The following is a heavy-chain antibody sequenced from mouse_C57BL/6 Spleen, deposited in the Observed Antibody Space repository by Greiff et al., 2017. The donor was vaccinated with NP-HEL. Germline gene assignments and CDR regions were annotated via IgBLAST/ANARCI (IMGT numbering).Heavy chain of an antibody. V-gene: IGHV1-18*01. CDR2: INPNNGGT. Sequence: EVQLQQSGPELVKPGASVKIPCKASGYTFTDYNMDWVKQSHGKSLEWIGDINPNNGGTIYNQKFKGKATLTVDKSSSTAYMELRSLTSEDTAVYYCARRGYYDYVFAYWGQGTLVTVSA. J-gene: IGHJ3*01. CDR1: GYTFTDYN. D-gene: IGHD2-4*01. CDR3: ARRGYYDYVFAY.